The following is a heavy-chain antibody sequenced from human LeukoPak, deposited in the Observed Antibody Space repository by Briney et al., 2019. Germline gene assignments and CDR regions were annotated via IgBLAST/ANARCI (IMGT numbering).Heavy chain of an antibody. D-gene: IGHD2-15*01. J-gene: IGHJ4*02. CDR3: ARSQYCSGGSCYRLGDY. Sequence: GGSLRLSCAASGFIFSTYAMHWVRQAPGKGLEWVAVIWHDGSNKYYADSVKGRFTISRDNSKNTLYLQMDSLRAEDTAVYYCARSQYCSGGSCYRLGDYWGQGTLVTVSS. CDR1: GFIFSTYA. V-gene: IGHV3-33*01. CDR2: IWHDGSNK.